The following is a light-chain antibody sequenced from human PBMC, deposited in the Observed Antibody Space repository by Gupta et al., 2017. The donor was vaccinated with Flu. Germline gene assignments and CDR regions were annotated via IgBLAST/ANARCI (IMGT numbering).Light chain of an antibody. V-gene: IGKV3-15*01. CDR3: QQYNNWPPLYT. Sequence: TLSVSPGERATLSCRASQSDSSNLAWYQQKPGQAPRLLIYGASTRATGIPARFSGSGSGTEFTLTISSLQSEDFAVYYCQQYNNWPPLYTFGQGTKLEIK. J-gene: IGKJ2*01. CDR2: GAS. CDR1: QSDSSN.